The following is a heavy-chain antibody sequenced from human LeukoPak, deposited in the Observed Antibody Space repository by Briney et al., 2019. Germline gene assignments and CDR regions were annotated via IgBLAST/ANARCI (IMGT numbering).Heavy chain of an antibody. CDR3: ARASFDSSGYYHYEFDY. D-gene: IGHD3-22*01. V-gene: IGHV4-39*07. CDR2: IYYSGST. J-gene: IGHJ4*02. Sequence: SETLSLTCIVSGGSISSSSYYWGWIRQPPGKGLEWIGSIYYSGSTYYNPSLKSRVTISVDTSKNQFSLKLSSVTAADTAVYYCARASFDSSGYYHYEFDYWGQGTLVTVSS. CDR1: GGSISSSSYY.